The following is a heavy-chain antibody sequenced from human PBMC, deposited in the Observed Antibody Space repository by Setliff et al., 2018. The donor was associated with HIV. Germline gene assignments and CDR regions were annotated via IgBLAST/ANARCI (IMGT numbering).Heavy chain of an antibody. J-gene: IGHJ4*02. D-gene: IGHD2-21*01. Sequence: SETLSLTCTVSGASISSPNYYWSWIRQHPGKGLEFIGCIYDSGSSYYNPSLKSRVVISLDTSKNQFSLRLSSVTATDTAVYYCASRCGGDFWGQGTLVTVSS. CDR1: GASISSPNYY. V-gene: IGHV4-31*03. CDR2: IYDSGSS. CDR3: ASRCGGDF.